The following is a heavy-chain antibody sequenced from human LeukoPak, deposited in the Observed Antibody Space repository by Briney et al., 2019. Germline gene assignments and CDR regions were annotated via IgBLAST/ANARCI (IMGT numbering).Heavy chain of an antibody. CDR3: AKGAAYYYDSSGYYDY. J-gene: IGHJ4*02. D-gene: IGHD3-22*01. CDR1: GFTFSSYG. CDR2: ISGSGGST. V-gene: IGHV3-23*01. Sequence: QPGGSLRLSCAASGFTFSSYGMHWVRQAPGKGLEWVSAISGSGGSTYYADSVKGRFTISRDNSKNTLYLQMNSLRAEDTAVYYCAKGAAYYYDSSGYYDYWGQGTLVTVSS.